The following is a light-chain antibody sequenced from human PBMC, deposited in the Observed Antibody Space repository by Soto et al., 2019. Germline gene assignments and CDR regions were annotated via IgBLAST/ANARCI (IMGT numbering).Light chain of an antibody. V-gene: IGLV2-14*01. CDR2: DVS. J-gene: IGLJ2*01. CDR1: SRDVGGSNS. Sequence: QSVLTQAASVSGSPGQSITISCTGTSRDVGGSNSVYWYQQHPGKAPQLLVYDVSNRPSGVSNRFSGSKSGNTASLTISGLQAGDYADYYSSSYTSSSTVVFGGGTTLTVL. CDR3: SSYTSSSTVV.